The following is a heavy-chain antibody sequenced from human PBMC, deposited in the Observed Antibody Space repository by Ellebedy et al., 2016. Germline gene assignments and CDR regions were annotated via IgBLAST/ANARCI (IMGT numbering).Heavy chain of an antibody. CDR1: GDTFTGYF. J-gene: IGHJ6*02. Sequence: ASVKVSCKASGDTFTGYFMHWVRQAPGQGLEWMGRIIPILGIANYAQKFQGRVTITADKSTSTAYMELSSLRSEDTAVYYCARDKGYRPGGMDVWGQGTTVTVSS. CDR2: IIPILGIA. V-gene: IGHV1-69*04. CDR3: ARDKGYRPGGMDV. D-gene: IGHD5-18*01.